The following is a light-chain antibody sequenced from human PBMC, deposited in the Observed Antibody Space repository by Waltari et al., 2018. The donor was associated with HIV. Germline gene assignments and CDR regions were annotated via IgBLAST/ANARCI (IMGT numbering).Light chain of an antibody. CDR1: QTVKTY. V-gene: IGKV1-39*01. J-gene: IGKJ4*01. Sequence: DIQMTQSPSSLSASIGGRVTITCRPSQTVKTYLNWYLQKPGKAPSLLIHGTSTLQSGVPSMFIGTGSGTHFTLTINDLQPEDCGIYYCQQSYSTPLTFGGGT. CDR3: QQSYSTPLT. CDR2: GTS.